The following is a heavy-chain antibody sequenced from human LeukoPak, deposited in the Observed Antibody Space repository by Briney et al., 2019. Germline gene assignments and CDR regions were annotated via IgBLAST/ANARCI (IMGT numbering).Heavy chain of an antibody. Sequence: NPGGSLRLSCAASGFTFSSYSMNWVRQAPGKGLEWVSSISSSSSYIYYADSVKGRFTISRDNAKNSLYLQMNSLRAEDTAVYYCARDYRVRGSGSYYYYYYGMDVWGQGTTVTVSS. D-gene: IGHD3-10*01. V-gene: IGHV3-21*01. CDR2: ISSSSSYI. J-gene: IGHJ6*02. CDR1: GFTFSSYS. CDR3: ARDYRVRGSGSYYYYYYGMDV.